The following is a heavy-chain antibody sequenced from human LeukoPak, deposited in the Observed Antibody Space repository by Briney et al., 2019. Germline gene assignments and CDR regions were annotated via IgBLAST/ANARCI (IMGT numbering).Heavy chain of an antibody. J-gene: IGHJ4*02. CDR1: GGSISSHY. CDR2: IYTSGST. CDR3: ASSSIAARIFDY. Sequence: SETLSLTCTVPGGSISSHYWSWIRQPPGKGLEWIGYIYTSGSTNYNPSLKSRVTISVDTSKNQFSLRLSSVTAADTAVYYCASSSIAARIFDYWGQGTLVTASS. V-gene: IGHV4-4*09. D-gene: IGHD6-6*01.